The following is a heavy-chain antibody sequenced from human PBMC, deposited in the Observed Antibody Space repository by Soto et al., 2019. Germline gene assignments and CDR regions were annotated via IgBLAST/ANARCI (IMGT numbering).Heavy chain of an antibody. CDR1: GGSISTYY. CDR2: FYHSGST. V-gene: IGHV4-59*08. CDR3: ARFPAY. Sequence: SETLSLTCTVSGGSISTYYWSWIRQPPGNGLEWIGSFYHSGSTHYNPSLKSRVTISVDTSKNQFSLKLTSVTAADTAVYFCARFPAYWGQGILVTVSS. J-gene: IGHJ4*02.